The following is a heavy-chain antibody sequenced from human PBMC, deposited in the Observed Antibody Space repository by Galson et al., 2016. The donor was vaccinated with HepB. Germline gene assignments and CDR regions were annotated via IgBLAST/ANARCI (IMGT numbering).Heavy chain of an antibody. Sequence: SETLSLTCAVYGGSFSGYYWSWIRQPPGKGLEWIGEINHSGSTNYNPSLKSRVTISVDTSKDQFSLKLISVTAADTAVYYCARVKWQQLFIFDYWGQGTLVTVSS. V-gene: IGHV4-34*01. D-gene: IGHD6-13*01. CDR1: GGSFSGYY. CDR2: INHSGST. CDR3: ARVKWQQLFIFDY. J-gene: IGHJ4*02.